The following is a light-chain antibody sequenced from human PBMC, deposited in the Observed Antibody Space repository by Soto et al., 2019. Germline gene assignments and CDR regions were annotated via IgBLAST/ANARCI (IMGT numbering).Light chain of an antibody. CDR1: SSDVGGHNY. Sequence: QSVLTQPASVSGSPGQSITISCTGTSSDVGGHNYVSWYQQHPGKAPKLMIYEVSNRPSGVSNRFSGSKSGNTASLTISGLQAEDEADYYCSSYTSSSTPFVFGTGTKVTV. V-gene: IGLV2-14*01. CDR3: SSYTSSSTPFV. CDR2: EVS. J-gene: IGLJ1*01.